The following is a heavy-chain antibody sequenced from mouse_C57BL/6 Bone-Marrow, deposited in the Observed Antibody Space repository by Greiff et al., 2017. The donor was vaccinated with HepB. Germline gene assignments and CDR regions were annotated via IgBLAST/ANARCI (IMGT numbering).Heavy chain of an antibody. V-gene: IGHV3-6*01. CDR2: ISYDGSN. CDR1: GYSITSGYY. J-gene: IGHJ1*03. Sequence: EVKLEESGPGLVKPSQSLSLTCSVTGYSITSGYYWNWIRQFPGNKLEWMGYISYDGSNNYNPSFKNRISITRDTSKNQFFLKLNSVTTEDTATYYSAREGAYFDVWGTGTTVTVSS. CDR3: AREGAYFDV.